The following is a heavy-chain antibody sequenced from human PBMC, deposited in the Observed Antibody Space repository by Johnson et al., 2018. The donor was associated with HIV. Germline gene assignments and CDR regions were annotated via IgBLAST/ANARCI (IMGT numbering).Heavy chain of an antibody. CDR2: IKQDGSEK. J-gene: IGHJ3*02. Sequence: QVQLVESGGGVVQPGGSLRLSCAASGFTFSSYGMHWVRQAPGKGLEWVANIKQDGSEKYYADSVKGRFTISRDNSKNTLYLQMNSLRAEDTAVYYCAKGGGQLWFYIAFDIWGQGTMVTVSS. CDR3: AKGGGQLWFYIAFDI. D-gene: IGHD5-18*01. CDR1: GFTFSSYG. V-gene: IGHV3-30*02.